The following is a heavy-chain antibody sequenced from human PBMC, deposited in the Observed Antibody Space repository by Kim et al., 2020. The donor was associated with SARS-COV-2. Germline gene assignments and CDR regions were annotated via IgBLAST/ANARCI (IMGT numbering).Heavy chain of an antibody. V-gene: IGHV1-69*01. CDR3: ARDPSPTGTTPTDY. J-gene: IGHJ4*02. Sequence: AQKFQGRVTITADESTSTAYMELSSLRSEDTAVYYCARDPSPTGTTPTDYWGQGTLVTVSS. D-gene: IGHD1-1*01.